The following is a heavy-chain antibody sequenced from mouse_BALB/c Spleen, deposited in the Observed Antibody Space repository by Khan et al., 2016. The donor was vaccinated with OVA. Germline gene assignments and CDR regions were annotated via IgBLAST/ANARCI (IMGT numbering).Heavy chain of an antibody. CDR2: ISYDGSN. CDR1: GYSITSGYY. D-gene: IGHD2-3*01. CDR3: ARGWLVKVDY. Sequence: VQLKESGPGLVKPSQSLSLTCSVTGYSITSGYYWNWIRQFPGNKMEWMGYISYDGSNNYNPSLKNRISITRDTSKNQFFLKLNSVTTEDTATYYCARGWLVKVDYGGQGTTLTVSS. J-gene: IGHJ2*01. V-gene: IGHV3-6*02.